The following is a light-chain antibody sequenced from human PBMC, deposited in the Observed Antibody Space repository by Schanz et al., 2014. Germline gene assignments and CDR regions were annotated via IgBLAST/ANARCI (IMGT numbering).Light chain of an antibody. CDR2: NNN. V-gene: IGLV1-44*01. Sequence: QSVLTQPPSASGTPGQRVTISCSGSSSNIGSETVHWYQQLPGTAPKLLMYNNNQRPSGVPDRFSGSKSGTSASLAISGLQSEDEADYYCAAWDDSLNGPGVFGGGTKVTVL. CDR3: AAWDDSLNGPGV. J-gene: IGLJ3*02. CDR1: SSNIGSET.